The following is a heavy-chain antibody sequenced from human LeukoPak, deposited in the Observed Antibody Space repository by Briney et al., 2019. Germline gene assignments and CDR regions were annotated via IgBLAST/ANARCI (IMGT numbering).Heavy chain of an antibody. CDR2: MNPNSGNT. J-gene: IGHJ4*02. CDR3: ARETTCSSTSCHPSLDY. CDR1: GYTFTSCD. D-gene: IGHD2-2*01. V-gene: IGHV1-8*03. Sequence: GASVKVSCKASGYTFTSCDINWVRQATGQGLEWMGWMNPNSGNTGYAQKFQGRVTITRNTSISTAYMELSSLRSEDTAAYYCARETTCSSTSCHPSLDYWGQGTLVTVSS.